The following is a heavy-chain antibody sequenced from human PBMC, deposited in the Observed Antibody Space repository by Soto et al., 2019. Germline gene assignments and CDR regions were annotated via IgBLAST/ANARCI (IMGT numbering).Heavy chain of an antibody. CDR1: GGTFSSYA. J-gene: IGHJ5*02. CDR3: ARVGGRYVSPYNWFDP. V-gene: IGHV1-69*13. Sequence: SVKVSCKASGGTFSSYAISWVRQAPGQGLEWMGGIIPIFGTANYAQKFQGRVTITADESTSTAYMELGSLRSEDTAVYYCARVGGRYVSPYNWFDPWGQGTLVTVSS. D-gene: IGHD1-1*01. CDR2: IIPIFGTA.